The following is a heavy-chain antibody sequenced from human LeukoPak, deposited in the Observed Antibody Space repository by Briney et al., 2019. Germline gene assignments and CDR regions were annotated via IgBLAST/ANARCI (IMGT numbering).Heavy chain of an antibody. D-gene: IGHD3-22*01. CDR3: ARDLQRYYFGTSGYYFGAFDI. V-gene: IGHV3-21*01. CDR1: GFTFSSYN. Sequence: GGALRLSCAASGFTFSSYNINWVRQAPGKGLEGVSSISSSSSYIYYADSVKGRFTISRDNAKNSLYLQMNSLRAEDTAVYYCARDLQRYYFGTSGYYFGAFDIWGQGTMVTVSS. J-gene: IGHJ3*02. CDR2: ISSSSSYI.